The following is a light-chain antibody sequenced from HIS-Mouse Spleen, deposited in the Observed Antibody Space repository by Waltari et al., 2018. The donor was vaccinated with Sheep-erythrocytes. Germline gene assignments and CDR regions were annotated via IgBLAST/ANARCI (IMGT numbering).Light chain of an antibody. J-gene: IGLJ3*02. Sequence: SYELTQPPSVSVSPGQTASITCSGEKLGDKYACWYQQKPGKSPVLVIYQDSKRPSGIPERFSGSNSGNTATLTISGTQAMDEADYYCQAWDSSTWVFGGGTKLTVL. V-gene: IGLV3-1*01. CDR3: QAWDSSTWV. CDR2: QDS. CDR1: KLGDKY.